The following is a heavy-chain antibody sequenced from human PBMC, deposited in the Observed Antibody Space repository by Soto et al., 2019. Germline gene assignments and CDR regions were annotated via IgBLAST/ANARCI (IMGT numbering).Heavy chain of an antibody. V-gene: IGHV3-23*01. CDR2: STAGGGAT. Sequence: GGSLRLSCEASGFAFSSYAMNWVRQAPGKGLEWVSSSTAGGGATYCADSVKGRFTISRDKSKNTLYLQMNSLRAEDTAVYYCAKVGDTSGYYYYFDYWGQGTLVTVSS. D-gene: IGHD3-22*01. CDR1: GFAFSSYA. CDR3: AKVGDTSGYYYYFDY. J-gene: IGHJ4*02.